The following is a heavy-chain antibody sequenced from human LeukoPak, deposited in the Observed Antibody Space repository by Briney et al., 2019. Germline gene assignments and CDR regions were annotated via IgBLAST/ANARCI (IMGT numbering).Heavy chain of an antibody. CDR3: ATDIRYDSSGPASWFDP. D-gene: IGHD3-22*01. CDR1: GSTLTELS. CDR2: FDPEDGET. V-gene: IGHV1-24*01. J-gene: IGHJ5*02. Sequence: GASVKVSCKVSGSTLTELSMHWVRQAPGKGLEWMGGFDPEDGETIYAQKFQGRVTMTEDTSTDTAHMELSSLRSEDTAVYYCATDIRYDSSGPASWFDPWGQGTLVTVSS.